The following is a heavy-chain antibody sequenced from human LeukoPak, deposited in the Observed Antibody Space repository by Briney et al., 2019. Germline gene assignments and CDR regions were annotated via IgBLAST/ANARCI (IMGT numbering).Heavy chain of an antibody. CDR1: GFTFSSYE. J-gene: IGHJ4*02. CDR3: ARDLRVVITGSFDS. V-gene: IGHV3-48*03. D-gene: IGHD3-22*01. Sequence: GGSLRLSCAASGFTFSSYEMNWVRQAPGKGLEWVSYISSSGSTIYYADSVKGRFTISRDNAKNSLYLQMNSLRAEDTAVYYCARDLRVVITGSFDSWGQGTLVTVSS. CDR2: ISSSGSTI.